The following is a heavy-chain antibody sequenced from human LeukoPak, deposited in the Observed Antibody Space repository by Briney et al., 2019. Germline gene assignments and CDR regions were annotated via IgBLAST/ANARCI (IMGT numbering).Heavy chain of an antibody. CDR3: ARDTGQYAPGTPGFTRFDP. J-gene: IGHJ5*02. V-gene: IGHV4-38-2*02. CDR2: IHHSGST. Sequence: PSETLSLTCIVSGYSISNNYYWAWIRQPPGKGLEWIGCIHHSGSTYYNPPLKSRVTISIDTSKNQFSLKLSSVTAADTAVYYCARDTGQYAPGTPGFTRFDPWGQGALVTVSS. CDR1: GYSISNNYY. D-gene: IGHD3-10*01.